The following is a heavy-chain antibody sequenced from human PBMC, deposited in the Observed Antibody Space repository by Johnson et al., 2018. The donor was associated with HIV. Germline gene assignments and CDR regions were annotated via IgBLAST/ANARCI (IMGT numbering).Heavy chain of an antibody. D-gene: IGHD3-16*01. V-gene: IGHV3-30*18. CDR1: GFTFSSYD. CDR2: ISYDGSNK. J-gene: IGHJ3*02. Sequence: QVQLVESGGGLVQPGGSLRLSCAASGFTFSSYDMHWVRQAPGKGLEWVAVISYDGSNKYYADSVKGRFTISRDNSKNTLYLQMNSLRAEDTAMYYCAKEKDYGAFDIWGQGTMVTVSS. CDR3: AKEKDYGAFDI.